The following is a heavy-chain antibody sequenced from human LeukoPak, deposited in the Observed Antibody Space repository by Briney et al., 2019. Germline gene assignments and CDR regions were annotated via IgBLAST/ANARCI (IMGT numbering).Heavy chain of an antibody. CDR1: GGSISSHY. V-gene: IGHV4-59*11. CDR3: ARGYYDFFGSSYYYYLDV. Sequence: SETLSLTCTVPGGSISSHYWNWIRHPPAKGLGRNGYRYYSGNSKYKPSLKSRVTISVDTSKNQFSLKLSSVTAADTAVYYCARGYYDFFGSSYYYYLDVWGKGTTVTVSS. CDR2: RYYSGNS. D-gene: IGHD3-3*01. J-gene: IGHJ6*03.